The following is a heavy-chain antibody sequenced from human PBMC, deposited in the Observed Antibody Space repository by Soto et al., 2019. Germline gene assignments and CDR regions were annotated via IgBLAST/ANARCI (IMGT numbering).Heavy chain of an antibody. CDR3: AKVVVVGSPGIAAAGFDY. CDR1: GFTFSSYA. V-gene: IGHV3-23*01. D-gene: IGHD6-13*01. J-gene: IGHJ4*02. Sequence: GGSLRLSCAASGFTFSSYAMSWVRQAPGKGLEWVSAISGSGGSTYYADSVKGRFTISRDNSKNTLYLQMNSLRAEDTAVYYCAKVVVVGSPGIAAAGFDYWGQGTLVTVSS. CDR2: ISGSGGST.